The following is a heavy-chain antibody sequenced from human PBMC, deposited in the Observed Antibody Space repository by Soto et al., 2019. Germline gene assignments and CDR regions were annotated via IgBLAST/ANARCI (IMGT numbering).Heavy chain of an antibody. CDR1: GSTFSNAW. CDR3: TTDAGDVNY. Sequence: GESRRISCAASGSTFSNAWMSWVRQAPGKGREWVGRIKSKTDGGTTDYAAPMKGRFTISRDDSKNTLYLQMNSLKTEDTAVYYCTTDAGDVNYWGQGTLVTVSS. CDR2: IKSKTDGGTT. V-gene: IGHV3-15*01. D-gene: IGHD7-27*01. J-gene: IGHJ4*02.